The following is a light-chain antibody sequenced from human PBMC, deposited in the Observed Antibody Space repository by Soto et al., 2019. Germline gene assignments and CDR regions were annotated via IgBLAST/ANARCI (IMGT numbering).Light chain of an antibody. J-gene: IGLJ1*01. V-gene: IGLV2-14*01. CDR3: SSYTSSSTLPYV. Sequence: QAVLTQPASVSGSPGQSITISCTGTSSDIGDYSYVSWYQQHPGKAPKLIIYEVTNRPSGVSDRFSGSKSGNTASLTISGIQAEDEADYYCSSYTSSSTLPYVFGTGTKLTVL. CDR2: EVT. CDR1: SSDIGDYSY.